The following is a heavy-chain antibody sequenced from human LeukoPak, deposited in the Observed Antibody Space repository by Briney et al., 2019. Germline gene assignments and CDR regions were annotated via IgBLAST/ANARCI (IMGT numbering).Heavy chain of an antibody. CDR2: IYSGGST. CDR3: ARSVPLPYSSSWFDY. J-gene: IGHJ4*02. Sequence: PGGSLRLSCAASGFTVSSNYMSWVRQAPGKGLEWVSVIYSGGSTYYADSVKGRFTISRDNSKNTLYLQMNSLRAEDTAVYYCARSVPLPYSSSWFDYWGQGTPVTVSS. CDR1: GFTVSSNY. V-gene: IGHV3-66*01. D-gene: IGHD6-13*01.